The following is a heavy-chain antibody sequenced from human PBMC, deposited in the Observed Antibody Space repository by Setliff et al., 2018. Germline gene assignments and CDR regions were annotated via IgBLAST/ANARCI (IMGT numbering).Heavy chain of an antibody. CDR3: RFWSGYYKNDY. D-gene: IGHD3-3*01. CDR1: GDPIDSYY. V-gene: IGHV4-4*07. J-gene: IGHJ4*02. CDR2: IYGGGAT. Sequence: PSETLSLTCSVSGDPIDSYYWSWVRQSAGRGLEWIGRIYGGGATNYNPSLKARLTISVDNSKNQFSLQLTSVTAADTAVYYCRFWSGYYKNDYWGQGTLVTVS.